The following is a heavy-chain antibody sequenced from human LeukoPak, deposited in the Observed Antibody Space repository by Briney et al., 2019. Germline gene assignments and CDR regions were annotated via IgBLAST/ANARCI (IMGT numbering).Heavy chain of an antibody. CDR1: GFTFSNYG. CDR2: ISFDGENK. D-gene: IGHD6-19*01. Sequence: GGSLRLSCAASGFTFSNYGMHWVRQAPGKGLEWVAVISFDGENKYYADSLKGRFTISRDNSKNMLYLQMNSLRAEDTAVYYCAKETELERSGCYYIPWGQGTLVTVS. J-gene: IGHJ5*02. CDR3: AKETELERSGCYYIP. V-gene: IGHV3-30*18.